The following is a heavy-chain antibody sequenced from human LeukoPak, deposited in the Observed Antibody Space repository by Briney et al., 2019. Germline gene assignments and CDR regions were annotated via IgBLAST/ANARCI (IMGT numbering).Heavy chain of an antibody. CDR3: ARAFNPNYYDSSGYFNWFDP. CDR1: GFTFSSYE. J-gene: IGHJ5*02. Sequence: LRLSCAASGFTFSSYEMNWVRQAPGKGLEWIGSIYYSGSTYYNPSLKSRVTISVDTSKNQFSLKLSSVTAADTAVYYCARAFNPNYYDSSGYFNWFDPWGQGTLVTVSS. D-gene: IGHD3-22*01. V-gene: IGHV4-59*05. CDR2: IYYSGST.